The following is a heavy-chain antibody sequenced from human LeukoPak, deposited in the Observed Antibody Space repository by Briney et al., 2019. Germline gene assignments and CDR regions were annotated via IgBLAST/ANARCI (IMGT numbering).Heavy chain of an antibody. CDR3: VRDGGVSGYDLLDY. V-gene: IGHV3-7*01. CDR2: INQDGSEE. J-gene: IGHJ4*02. D-gene: IGHD5-12*01. Sequence: PGGSLRLSCAASGFTFSNPWMSWVRQAPGKGLEWVAQINQDGSEEYYMDSVKARFTISRDNAKNSVFLQMNSLRAEDTAVYYCVRDGGVSGYDLLDYWGQGTLVTVSS. CDR1: GFTFSNPW.